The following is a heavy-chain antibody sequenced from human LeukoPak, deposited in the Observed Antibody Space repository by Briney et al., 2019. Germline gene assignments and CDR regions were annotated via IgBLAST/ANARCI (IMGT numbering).Heavy chain of an antibody. Sequence: ASVKVSCKVSGYMFSALSMHWVRQAPGKGLEWMGSFDPVDGETIYAQKFQGRVTMTEDTSTDTAYMELSSLRSEDTAVYYCVTEKNCSSTDCSAGMDVWGQGTTVTVSS. J-gene: IGHJ6*02. CDR3: VTEKNCSSTDCSAGMDV. CDR2: FDPVDGET. CDR1: GYMFSALS. V-gene: IGHV1-24*01. D-gene: IGHD2-2*01.